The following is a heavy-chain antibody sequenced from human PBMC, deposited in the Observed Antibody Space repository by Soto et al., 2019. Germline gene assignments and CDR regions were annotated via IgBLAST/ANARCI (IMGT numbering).Heavy chain of an antibody. Sequence: ASVKVSCKASGYTFTSYGISWVRQAPGQGLEWMGWISAYNGNTNYAQKLQGRVTMTTDTSTSTAYMELRSLRSDDTAVYYCAREAIAAAATAYYYGMDVWGQGTTVTV. CDR2: ISAYNGNT. D-gene: IGHD6-13*01. J-gene: IGHJ6*02. CDR1: GYTFTSYG. CDR3: AREAIAAAATAYYYGMDV. V-gene: IGHV1-18*01.